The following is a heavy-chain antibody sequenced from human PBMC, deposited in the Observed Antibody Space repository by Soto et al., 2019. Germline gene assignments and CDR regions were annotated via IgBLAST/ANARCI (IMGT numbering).Heavy chain of an antibody. CDR3: AKAMRGSPSTRYFDD. D-gene: IGHD2-15*01. J-gene: IGHJ4*02. Sequence: GGSLRLSCAASGFTFSSYAMSWVRQAPGKGLEWVSAISGSGGSTYYADSVKGRFTISRDNSKNTLYLQMNSLRAEDTAVYYCAKAMRGSPSTRYFDDWGQGTLVTVSS. V-gene: IGHV3-23*01. CDR1: GFTFSSYA. CDR2: ISGSGGST.